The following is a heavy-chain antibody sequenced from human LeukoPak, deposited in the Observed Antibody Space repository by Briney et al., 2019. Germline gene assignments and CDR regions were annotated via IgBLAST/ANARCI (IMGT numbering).Heavy chain of an antibody. CDR1: GYTFTSYD. CDR2: MNPNSGNT. J-gene: IGHJ6*02. Sequence: GASVTVSCTASGYTFTSYDINWVRQATGQGLEWMGWMNPNSGNTGYAQKFQGRVTMTRNTSISTAYMELSSLRSEDTAVYYCARDRYCSGGSCYFPDVWGQGTTVTVSS. D-gene: IGHD2-15*01. V-gene: IGHV1-8*01. CDR3: ARDRYCSGGSCYFPDV.